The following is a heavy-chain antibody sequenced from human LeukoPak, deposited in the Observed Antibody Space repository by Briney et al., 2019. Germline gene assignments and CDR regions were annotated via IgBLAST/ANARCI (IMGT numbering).Heavy chain of an antibody. J-gene: IGHJ6*02. CDR1: GGTFSSYA. V-gene: IGHV1-69*13. Sequence: SVKVSCKASGGTFSSYAISWVRQAPGQGLEWMGGIIPIFGTANYAQKFQGRVTITADESTSTAYMELSSLRSEDTAVYYCAREGTVTYDGPYHYGMDVWGQGTTVTVSS. D-gene: IGHD4-17*01. CDR3: AREGTVTYDGPYHYGMDV. CDR2: IIPIFGTA.